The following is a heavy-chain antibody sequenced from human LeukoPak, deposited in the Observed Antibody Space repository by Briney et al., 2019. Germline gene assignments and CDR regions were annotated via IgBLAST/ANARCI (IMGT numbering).Heavy chain of an antibody. V-gene: IGHV3-21*01. CDR2: ISSSSSSYI. D-gene: IGHD5-18*01. Sequence: GGSLRLSCAASGFTFSSYSMNWVRQAPGKGLEWVSSISSSSSSYIYYADSVKGRFTISRDNAKNSPYLQMNSLRAEDTAVYYCARVAGYSYGSTYFDYWGQGTLVTVSS. J-gene: IGHJ4*02. CDR3: ARVAGYSYGSTYFDY. CDR1: GFTFSSYS.